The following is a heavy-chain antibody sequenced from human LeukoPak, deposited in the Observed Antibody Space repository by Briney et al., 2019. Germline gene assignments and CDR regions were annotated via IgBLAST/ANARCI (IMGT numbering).Heavy chain of an antibody. CDR2: MNPNSGNT. V-gene: IGHV1-8*01. J-gene: IGHJ4*02. CDR1: GYTFTSYD. CDR3: AREGYCSGGSCRPLDY. D-gene: IGHD2-15*01. Sequence: ASVKVSCKASGYTFTSYDINWVRQATGQGLEWMGWMNPNSGNTDYAQKFQGRVTMTRNTSISTAYMELSSLRSEDTAVYYCAREGYCSGGSCRPLDYWGQGTLVTVSS.